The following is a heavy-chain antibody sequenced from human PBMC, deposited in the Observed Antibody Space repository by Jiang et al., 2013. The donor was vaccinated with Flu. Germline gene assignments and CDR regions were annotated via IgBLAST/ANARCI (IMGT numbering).Heavy chain of an antibody. J-gene: IGHJ4*01. CDR1: GDTFSNFA. V-gene: IGHV1-69*06. Sequence: GAEVKKPGSSVKVSCRTSGDTFSNFAISWVRQAPGQGLELMGGIIPVLGAANYAEKFQGSVTITADKATSTAYMELLSLRSEDTAVYYCARGPYYHDSTGYYSWSAHYFDYWGHGTLVTVSS. CDR2: IIPVLGAA. D-gene: IGHD3-22*01. CDR3: ARGPYYHDSTGYYSWSAHYFDY.